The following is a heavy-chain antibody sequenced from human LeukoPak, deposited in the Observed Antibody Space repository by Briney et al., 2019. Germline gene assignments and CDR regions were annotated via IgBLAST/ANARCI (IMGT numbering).Heavy chain of an antibody. J-gene: IGHJ6*02. CDR2: IYLDDSDT. Sequence: GESLKISCKASGYKFTSPWFAWVRQMPGKGLEWMAIIYLDDSDTRYSPSFQGQVTISADKSISSAYLQWSSLKTSDTATYYCARHYYGLDVWGQGTTVTVSS. CDR1: GYKFTSPW. CDR3: ARHYYGLDV. V-gene: IGHV5-51*01.